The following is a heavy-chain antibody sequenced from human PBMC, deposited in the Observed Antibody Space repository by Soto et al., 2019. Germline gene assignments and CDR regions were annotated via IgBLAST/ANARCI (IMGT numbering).Heavy chain of an antibody. CDR1: GYTFTSYG. V-gene: IGHV1-3*01. J-gene: IGHJ4*02. Sequence: GASVKVSCKASGYTFTSYGISWVRQAPGQRLEWMGWINADNGNTKYSQKFQGRVTITRDTSASTAYMELSSLRSEDTAVYYCARDLGGWPDYWGQGTLVTVSS. CDR2: INADNGNT. CDR3: ARDLGGWPDY. D-gene: IGHD2-15*01.